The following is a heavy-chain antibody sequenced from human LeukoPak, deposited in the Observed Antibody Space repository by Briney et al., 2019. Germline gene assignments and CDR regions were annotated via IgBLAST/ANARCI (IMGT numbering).Heavy chain of an antibody. D-gene: IGHD6-19*01. V-gene: IGHV3-23*01. J-gene: IGHJ6*02. CDR1: GFTFSPYA. Sequence: PGGSLRLSCAASGFTFSPYALSWVRQAPGKGLEWVSSISGSDGSTFYADSVKGRFSISRDNSENTLYLHMNSLRAEDTALYYCATASYSSGPYYYGMDVWGHGTTVTVSS. CDR2: ISGSDGST. CDR3: ATASYSSGPYYYGMDV.